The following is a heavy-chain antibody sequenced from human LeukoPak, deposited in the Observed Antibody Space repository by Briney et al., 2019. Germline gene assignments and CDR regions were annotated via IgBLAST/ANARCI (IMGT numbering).Heavy chain of an antibody. CDR1: GFTFSNAW. D-gene: IGHD2/OR15-2a*01. Sequence: GGSLRLSCAASGFTFSNAWMSWVRQAPGKGLEWVSYISTSGSTIYYADSVKGRFTISRDNAKNSLSLHMNSLRAEDTAIYYCARVYRAFDYWGQGTLVTVSS. CDR3: ARVYRAFDY. CDR2: ISTSGSTI. J-gene: IGHJ4*02. V-gene: IGHV3-11*04.